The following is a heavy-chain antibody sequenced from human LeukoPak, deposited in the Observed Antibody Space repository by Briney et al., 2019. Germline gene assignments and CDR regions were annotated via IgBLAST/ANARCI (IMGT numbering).Heavy chain of an antibody. D-gene: IGHD5-12*01. V-gene: IGHV3-13*01. J-gene: IGHJ5*02. CDR1: GFAFSIYD. CDR2: IGTTDNT. Sequence: GGSLRLSCAASGFAFSIYDMHWVRQPTGKGLEWVSAIGTTDNTYYIDSVKGRFTISRDNAKNTLYLQMNSLRAEDTAVYYCAPQQTYSPYNWFDPWGQGTLVTVSS. CDR3: APQQTYSPYNWFDP.